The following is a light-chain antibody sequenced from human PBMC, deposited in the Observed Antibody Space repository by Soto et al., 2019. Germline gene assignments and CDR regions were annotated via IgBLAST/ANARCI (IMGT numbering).Light chain of an antibody. Sequence: DIVMTQSPDSLAVSLGERATINCKSSQSVLYYSNNKNYLAWYQQKPGQPPKMLIYWASTRESGVPDRFGGSGSGTDFTLTISSLQAEDAAVYYCQQYLTTPPTFGQGTRLEIK. J-gene: IGKJ5*01. CDR3: QQYLTTPPT. CDR1: QSVLYYSNNKNY. V-gene: IGKV4-1*01. CDR2: WAS.